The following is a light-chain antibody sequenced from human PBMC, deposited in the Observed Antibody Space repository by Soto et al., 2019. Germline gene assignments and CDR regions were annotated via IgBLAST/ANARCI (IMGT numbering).Light chain of an antibody. Sequence: DIQMTQSPSSLSASVGDRVTITCRASQGISNYLAWYQQKPWKVPGLLIYDASTLQSGVPSRFSGSGSGTDFTLTISSLQPEGVATYFCQKYNSAPFFGGGTKVEIK. J-gene: IGKJ4*01. V-gene: IGKV1-27*01. CDR1: QGISNY. CDR3: QKYNSAPF. CDR2: DAS.